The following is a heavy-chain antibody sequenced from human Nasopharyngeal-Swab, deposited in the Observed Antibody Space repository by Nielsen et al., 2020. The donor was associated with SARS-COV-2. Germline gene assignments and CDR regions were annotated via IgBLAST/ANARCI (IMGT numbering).Heavy chain of an antibody. Sequence: WIRQPPGKGLEWIGEINHGGSTNYNPSLKSRVTISVDTSKNQFSLKLSSVTAADTAVYYCARGRIGGVIGNWFDPWGQGTLVTVSS. CDR3: ARGRIGGVIGNWFDP. CDR2: INHGGST. J-gene: IGHJ5*02. D-gene: IGHD3-16*02. V-gene: IGHV4-34*01.